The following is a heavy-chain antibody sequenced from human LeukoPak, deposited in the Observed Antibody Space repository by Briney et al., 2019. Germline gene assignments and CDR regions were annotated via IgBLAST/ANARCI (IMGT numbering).Heavy chain of an antibody. J-gene: IGHJ4*02. CDR2: ISSSSSYT. Sequence: GGFLRLSCAASGFTFSSYSMNWVRQAPGKGLEWVSYISSSSSYTNYADSVKGRFTISRDNAKNSLYLQMNSLRAEDTAVYYCAREVDFWSGPLDWGQGTLVTVSS. CDR1: GFTFSSYS. V-gene: IGHV3-21*05. D-gene: IGHD3-3*01. CDR3: AREVDFWSGPLD.